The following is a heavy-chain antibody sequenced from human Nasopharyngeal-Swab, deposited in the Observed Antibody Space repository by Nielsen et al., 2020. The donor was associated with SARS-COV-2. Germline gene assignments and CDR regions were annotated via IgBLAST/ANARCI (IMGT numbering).Heavy chain of an antibody. CDR1: GFTFSSYS. Sequence: GCLKISCAASGFTFSSYSMNWVRQAPGKGLEWVSSISSSSSYIYYADSVKGRFTISRDNAKNSLYLQMNSLRAEDTAVYYCARVDGYSYGYYYYYYGMDVWGQGTTVTVSS. CDR2: ISSSSSYI. J-gene: IGHJ6*02. V-gene: IGHV3-21*01. D-gene: IGHD5-18*01. CDR3: ARVDGYSYGYYYYYYGMDV.